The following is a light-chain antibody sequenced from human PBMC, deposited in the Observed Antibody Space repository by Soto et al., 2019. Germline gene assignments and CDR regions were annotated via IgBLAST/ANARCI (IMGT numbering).Light chain of an antibody. Sequence: QSVLTQPPSASGTPGQRVTISCSGSSSNIGSNHVYWYQQFPGMAPKLFMYRSDQRPTGVPDRFSGSKSGTSASLAISGLRSDDEADYYCSARDDILSGVVFGGGTKLTVL. CDR2: RSD. V-gene: IGLV1-47*01. J-gene: IGLJ2*01. CDR3: SARDDILSGVV. CDR1: SSNIGSNH.